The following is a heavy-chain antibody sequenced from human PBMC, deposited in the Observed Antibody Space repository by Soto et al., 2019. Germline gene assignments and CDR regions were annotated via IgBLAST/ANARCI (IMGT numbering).Heavy chain of an antibody. D-gene: IGHD3-3*01. J-gene: IGHJ6*02. V-gene: IGHV3-33*01. Sequence: GGSLRLSCAASGCTFSSYGMHWVRQAPGKGLEWVAVRWYDGSNKYYADSVKGRFTLSRDNSKTTLYLQMNSLRAEDTAVYCCGRELYYDFWRGYPHCGMEGWGQGSTVTV. CDR2: RWYDGSNK. CDR3: GRELYYDFWRGYPHCGMEG. CDR1: GCTFSSYG.